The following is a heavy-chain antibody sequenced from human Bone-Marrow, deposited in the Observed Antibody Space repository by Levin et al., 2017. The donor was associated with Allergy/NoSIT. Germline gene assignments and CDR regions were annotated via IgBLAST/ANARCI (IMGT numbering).Heavy chain of an antibody. D-gene: IGHD3/OR15-3a*01. CDR3: AKVRRGLDAFDI. V-gene: IGHV3-23*01. CDR2: ISGSDDST. CDR1: GFIFSSSA. Sequence: GGSLRLSCTASGFIFSSSAMSWVRQAPGKGLEWVSSISGSDDSTYYTDSVKGRLTISRDNSKNTIYLRINSLRAEDTAVYYCAKVRRGLDAFDIWGQGTMVTVSS. J-gene: IGHJ3*02.